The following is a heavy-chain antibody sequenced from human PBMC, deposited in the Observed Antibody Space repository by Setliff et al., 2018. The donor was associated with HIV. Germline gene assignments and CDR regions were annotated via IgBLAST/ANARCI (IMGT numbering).Heavy chain of an antibody. D-gene: IGHD6-19*01. V-gene: IGHV1-18*01. J-gene: IGHJ4*02. CDR2: ISAYNGNT. CDR3: ARDRPGIAVAGHPPGYFDY. CDR1: GYTFTSYG. Sequence: ASVKVSCKASGYTFTSYGISWVRQAPGQGLEWMGWISAYNGNTNYAQKLQGRVTMTTDTSTSTAYMELRSLRSDDTAVYYCARDRPGIAVAGHPPGYFDYWGQGTLVTVSS.